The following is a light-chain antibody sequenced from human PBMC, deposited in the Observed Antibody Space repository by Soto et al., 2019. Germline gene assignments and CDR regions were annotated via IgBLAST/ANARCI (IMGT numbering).Light chain of an antibody. CDR3: QQYNIWPPWT. CDR1: QSVSSS. V-gene: IGKV3-15*01. Sequence: ETVLTQSPATLSVSPGERATLSCRASQSVSSSLAWYQQRPGQAPRLLIYGASTRATGIPARFSGSGSGTEFTLTITSLQSEAFAVYYCQQYNIWPPWTFGQGTKVEIK. J-gene: IGKJ1*01. CDR2: GAS.